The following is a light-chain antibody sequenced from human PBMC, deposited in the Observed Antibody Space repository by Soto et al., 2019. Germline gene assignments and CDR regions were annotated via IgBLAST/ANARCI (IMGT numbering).Light chain of an antibody. J-gene: IGLJ2*01. Sequence: QAVVTQEPSLTVSPGGTVTLTCASSTGEVTSGYFPNWIQQKPGQAPRSLIYNTNNKYSWTPARFSGSLLGGKAALTLSGVQPEDEADYYCLLYLSGHVRLFGCGTKLTVL. CDR2: NTN. CDR3: LLYLSGHVRL. V-gene: IGLV7-43*01. CDR1: TGEVTSGYF.